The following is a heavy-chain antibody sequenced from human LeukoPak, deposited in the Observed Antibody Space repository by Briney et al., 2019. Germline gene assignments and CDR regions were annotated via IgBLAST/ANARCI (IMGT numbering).Heavy chain of an antibody. Sequence: GASVKVSCKASGYTFTSYGISWVRQAPGQGLEWMGWTNPNSGGTNYAQKFQGRVTMTRDTSISTAYMELSRLRSDDTAVYYCARVGYCSGGSCYFYDYWGQGTLVTVSS. CDR3: ARVGYCSGGSCYFYDY. CDR2: TNPNSGGT. D-gene: IGHD2-15*01. CDR1: GYTFTSYG. J-gene: IGHJ4*02. V-gene: IGHV1-2*02.